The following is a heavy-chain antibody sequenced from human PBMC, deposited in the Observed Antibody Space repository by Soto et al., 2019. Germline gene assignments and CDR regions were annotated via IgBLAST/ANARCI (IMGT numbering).Heavy chain of an antibody. Sequence: EVQLLESGGGLVQPGGSLRLSCAASGFTFSSYAMSWVRQAPGKGLEWVSAISGSGGSTYYADAVKGRFTISRDNSKNPRYLQRNSLRAEDTAVYYCAREDWTWRGDWFDPWGQGTLVTVSS. V-gene: IGHV3-23*01. CDR2: ISGSGGST. D-gene: IGHD1-1*01. J-gene: IGHJ5*02. CDR1: GFTFSSYA. CDR3: AREDWTWRGDWFDP.